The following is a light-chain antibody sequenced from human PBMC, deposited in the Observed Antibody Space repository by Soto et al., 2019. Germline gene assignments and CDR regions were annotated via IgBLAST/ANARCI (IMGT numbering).Light chain of an antibody. CDR3: QQNDNWPWT. V-gene: IGKV3-15*01. J-gene: IGKJ1*01. Sequence: EIVMTQSPATLSVSRGGRATRSCRAGQSISYTLAWYEQKAGQGARLLIYGASRRAASLPARFSGSASGTDFTLTISILQSEDFAVYCCQQNDNWPWTFGQGTKVDIK. CDR2: GAS. CDR1: QSISYT.